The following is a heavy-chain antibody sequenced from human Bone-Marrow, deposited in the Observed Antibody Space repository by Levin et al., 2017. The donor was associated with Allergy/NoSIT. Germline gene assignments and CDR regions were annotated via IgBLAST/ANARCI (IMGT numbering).Heavy chain of an antibody. V-gene: IGHV4-59*01. CDR2: IYYSGST. CDR3: ARDLARTYYYGSGNWFDP. J-gene: IGHJ5*02. Sequence: SQTLSLPCTVSGGSISSYYWSWIRQPPGKGLEWIGYIYYSGSTNYNPSLKSRVTISVDTSKNQFSLKLSSVTAADTAVYYCARDLARTYYYGSGNWFDPWGQGTLVTVSS. D-gene: IGHD3-10*01. CDR1: GGSISSYY.